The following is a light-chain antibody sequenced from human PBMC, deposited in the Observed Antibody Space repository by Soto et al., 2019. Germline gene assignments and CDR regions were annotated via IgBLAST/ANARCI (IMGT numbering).Light chain of an antibody. CDR1: QGVSRF. V-gene: IGKV3-11*01. CDR3: QQRSSWPIT. CDR2: DAS. Sequence: EIVLTQSPATLSLSPGERAALSCRASQGVSRFLAWYQQKPGQAPRLLIYDASNRATGIPARFSGSGSGTDFTLAISSLEPEDFAVYYCQQRSSWPITFGGGTKVEIK. J-gene: IGKJ4*01.